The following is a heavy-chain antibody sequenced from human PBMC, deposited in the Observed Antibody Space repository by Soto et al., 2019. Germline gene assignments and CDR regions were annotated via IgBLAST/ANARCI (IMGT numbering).Heavy chain of an antibody. Sequence: EVQLVESGGGPVKPGGSLRLSCAASGFTFSSYSMNWVRQAPGKGLEWVSSISSSSSYIYYADSVKGRFTISRDNAKNSLYLQLNSLRAEDTAVYYCARIITIFGVVSYGMDVWGQGTTVTVSS. D-gene: IGHD3-3*01. CDR1: GFTFSSYS. J-gene: IGHJ6*02. CDR3: ARIITIFGVVSYGMDV. V-gene: IGHV3-21*01. CDR2: ISSSSSYI.